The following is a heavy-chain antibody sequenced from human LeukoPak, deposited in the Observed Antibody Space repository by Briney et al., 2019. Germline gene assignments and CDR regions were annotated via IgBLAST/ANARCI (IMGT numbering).Heavy chain of an antibody. J-gene: IGHJ4*02. CDR2: ISWGSNVI. D-gene: IGHD5-18*01. V-gene: IGHV3-48*02. Sequence: GGSLRLSCAASGFTFSSYGMHWVRQAPGKGLEWLSYISWGSNVIYYADSVKGRFTTSRDDAKNSLFLQMNSLTDEDTAVYYCARDPGYSYALDYWGRGTLVTVSS. CDR3: ARDPGYSYALDY. CDR1: GFTFSSYG.